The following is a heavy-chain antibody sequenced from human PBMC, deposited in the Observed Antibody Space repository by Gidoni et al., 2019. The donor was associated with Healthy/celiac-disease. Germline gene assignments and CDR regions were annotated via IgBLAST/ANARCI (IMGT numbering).Heavy chain of an antibody. CDR2: ISGSGGGT. D-gene: IGHD3-22*01. CDR3: AKDRRGIVVVTHFDY. Sequence: EVQLVESGGGLVQPGGSLRLSCAASGFTFSSYAMSWVRQAPGKGLEWVSAISGSGGGTYYADSVKCRFTISRDNSKNTLYLQMNSLRAEDTAVYYCAKDRRGIVVVTHFDYWGQGTLVTVSS. CDR1: GFTFSSYA. J-gene: IGHJ4*02. V-gene: IGHV3-23*04.